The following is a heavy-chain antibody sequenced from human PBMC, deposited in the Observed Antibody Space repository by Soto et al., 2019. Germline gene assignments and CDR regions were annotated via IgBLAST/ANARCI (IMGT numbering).Heavy chain of an antibody. CDR3: ARPALLITTFDY. V-gene: IGHV3-33*01. D-gene: IGHD4-4*01. CDR1: GFTFSDYA. Sequence: QEQLVESGGGVVQPGRSLRLSCAASGFTFSDYAMHWVRQAPGKGLEWVAVIWHDGTKKDYADSGRGRFTISRDNSKNTLYRQMNSLRAEDTAIYYCARPALLITTFDYWGQGTLVTVSS. CDR2: IWHDGTKK. J-gene: IGHJ4*02.